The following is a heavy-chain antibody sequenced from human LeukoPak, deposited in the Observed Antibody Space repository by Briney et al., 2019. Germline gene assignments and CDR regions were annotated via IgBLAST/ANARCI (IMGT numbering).Heavy chain of an antibody. D-gene: IGHD4-11*01. V-gene: IGHV4-38-2*02. CDR2: IYHSGST. J-gene: IGHJ5*02. CDR3: ARDYTPTVNWFDP. CDR1: GYSISSGYY. Sequence: PSETLSLTCTGSGYSISSGYYWGWIRQPPGKGLEWIGSIYHSGSTYYNPSLKSRVTISVDTSKNQFSLKLSSVTAADTAVYYCARDYTPTVNWFDPWGQGTLVTVSS.